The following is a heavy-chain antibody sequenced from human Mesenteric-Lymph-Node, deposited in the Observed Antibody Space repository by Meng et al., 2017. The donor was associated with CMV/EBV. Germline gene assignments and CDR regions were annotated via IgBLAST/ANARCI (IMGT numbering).Heavy chain of an antibody. J-gene: IGHJ6*02. D-gene: IGHD2/OR15-2a*01. Sequence: ASVKVSCKASGYSFTSYDISWVRQAPGQGLEWMGWIDTYDGGSNFAQKLQGRVTMTTDTSTSTAYMELRSLRSDDTAVYYCARDLLPDVWGQGTTVTVSS. CDR1: GYSFTSYD. CDR3: ARDLLPDV. V-gene: IGHV1-18*01. CDR2: IDTYDGGS.